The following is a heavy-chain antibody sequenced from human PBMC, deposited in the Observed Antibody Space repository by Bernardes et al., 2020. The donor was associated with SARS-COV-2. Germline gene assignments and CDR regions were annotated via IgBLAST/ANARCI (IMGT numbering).Heavy chain of an antibody. CDR1: GGTFSSYA. CDR2: IIPILGIA. Sequence: SVKVSCKASGGTFSSYAISWVRQAPGQGLEWMGRIIPILGIANYAQKFQGRVTITADKSTSTAYMELSSLRSEDTAVYYCARDPSSSIPNYDFWSGPPMLGMDVWGQGTTVTVSS. D-gene: IGHD3-3*01. J-gene: IGHJ6*02. V-gene: IGHV1-69*04. CDR3: ARDPSSSIPNYDFWSGPPMLGMDV.